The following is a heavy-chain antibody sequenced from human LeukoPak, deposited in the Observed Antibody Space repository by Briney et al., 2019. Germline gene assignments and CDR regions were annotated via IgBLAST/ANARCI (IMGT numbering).Heavy chain of an antibody. V-gene: IGHV3-23*01. CDR1: GFTFSICA. Sequence: GGSLRLSCAASGFTFSICAMSWVRQAPGKGLEWVSAISGSGGSTYYADSVKGRFTISRDNSKNTLYLQMNSLRAEDTAVYYCAIDADRGSYLVYWGQGTLVTVSS. CDR2: ISGSGGST. D-gene: IGHD1-26*01. J-gene: IGHJ4*02. CDR3: AIDADRGSYLVY.